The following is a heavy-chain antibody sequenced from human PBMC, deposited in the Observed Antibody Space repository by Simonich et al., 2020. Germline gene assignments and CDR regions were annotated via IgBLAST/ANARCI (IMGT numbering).Heavy chain of an antibody. Sequence: QVQLQQWGAGLLKPSETLSLTCAVYGGSFSGYYWSWIRQPPGKGLEWIGEINHSGRPNYNPSLKSRVTISVDTSKNQFSLKLSSVTAADTAVYYCASPSGSYAGGHAFEIWGQGTMVTVSS. CDR1: GGSFSGYY. V-gene: IGHV4-34*01. CDR2: INHSGRP. J-gene: IGHJ3*02. D-gene: IGHD1-26*01. CDR3: ASPSGSYAGGHAFEI.